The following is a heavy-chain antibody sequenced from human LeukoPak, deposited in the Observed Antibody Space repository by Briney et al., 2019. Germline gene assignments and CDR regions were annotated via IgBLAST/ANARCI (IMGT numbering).Heavy chain of an antibody. V-gene: IGHV4-34*01. Sequence: ETLSLTCTVSGGSISSYYWSWLRQPPGKGLEWIGEINHSGSTNYNPSLKSRVTISVDTSKNQFSLKLSSVTAADTAVYYCACKTYYYDSSGYSRRWFDPWGQGTLVTVSS. D-gene: IGHD3-22*01. CDR2: INHSGST. J-gene: IGHJ5*02. CDR1: GGSISSYY. CDR3: ACKTYYYDSSGYSRRWFDP.